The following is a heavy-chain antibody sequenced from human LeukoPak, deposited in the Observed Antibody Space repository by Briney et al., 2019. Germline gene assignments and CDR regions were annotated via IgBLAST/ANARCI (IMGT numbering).Heavy chain of an antibody. CDR2: IYYSGST. J-gene: IGHJ3*02. V-gene: IGHV4-31*03. CDR3: ARISYYDSSGYSFGAFDI. D-gene: IGHD3-22*01. Sequence: SETLSLTCTVSGGSISSGGYYWSWIRQHPGKGLEWIGYIYYSGSTYYNPSLKSRVTISVDTSKNQFSLKLGSVTAADTAVYYCARISYYDSSGYSFGAFDIWGQGTMVTVSS. CDR1: GGSISSGGYY.